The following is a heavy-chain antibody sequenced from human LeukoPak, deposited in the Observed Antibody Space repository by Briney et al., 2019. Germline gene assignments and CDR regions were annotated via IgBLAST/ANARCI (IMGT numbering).Heavy chain of an antibody. CDR2: IYHSGST. J-gene: IGHJ4*02. D-gene: IGHD4-17*01. V-gene: IGHV4-30-2*01. CDR3: ARVATVTREAHFDY. Sequence: SPSQTLSLTCAVSGGSISSGGYSWSWIRQPPGKGLEWIGYIYHSGSTYYNPSLKSRVTISVDTSKNQFSLKLSPVTAADTAVYYCARVATVTREAHFDYWGQGTLVTVSS. CDR1: GGSISSGGYS.